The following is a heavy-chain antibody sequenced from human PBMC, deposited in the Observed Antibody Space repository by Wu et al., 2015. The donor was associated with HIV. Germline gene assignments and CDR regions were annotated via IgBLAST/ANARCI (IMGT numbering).Heavy chain of an antibody. V-gene: IGHV1-69*05. CDR2: IIPLFDAP. D-gene: IGHD3-10*01. CDR1: GGSFSTYA. Sequence: QVQLVQSEAEVKKPGSWVKVSCRASGGSFSTYAISWVRQAPGQGLEWMGGIIPLFDAPTYAQKFQGRVAMTRNISTRTAYMELSGLKSEDTAVYYCATSYYGSGSYPTFYYYYAMDVWGQGTTVTVSS. CDR3: ATSYYGSGSYPTFYYYYAMDV. J-gene: IGHJ6*02.